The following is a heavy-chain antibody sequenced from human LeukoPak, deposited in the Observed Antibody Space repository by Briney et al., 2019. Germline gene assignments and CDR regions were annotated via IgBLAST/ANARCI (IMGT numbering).Heavy chain of an antibody. CDR1: GYIFISYG. D-gene: IGHD3-22*01. Sequence: ASVKVSCKASGYIFISYGISWVRQAPGQGFEWMGWISAYNGNTKYAQKLQGRVTMTTDTSTSTAYMELRSLRSDDTAVYYCARDVRGIVGMDYFDYWGQGTLVTVSS. J-gene: IGHJ4*02. CDR2: ISAYNGNT. CDR3: ARDVRGIVGMDYFDY. V-gene: IGHV1-18*01.